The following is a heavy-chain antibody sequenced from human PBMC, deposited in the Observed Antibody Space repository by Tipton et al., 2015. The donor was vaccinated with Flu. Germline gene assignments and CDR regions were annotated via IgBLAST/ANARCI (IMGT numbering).Heavy chain of an antibody. CDR1: GFTFNSYS. Sequence: SLRLSCAASGFTFNSYSVHWVRQAPGKGLEWLADILRDGNNQNYADSLKGRLTISRDNSKNTAYLHMDSLGAEDTAVYYCVRGTIAVAGVDYWGQGTLVTVSS. V-gene: IGHV3-30-3*01. CDR3: VRGTIAVAGVDY. CDR2: ILRDGNNQ. D-gene: IGHD6-19*01. J-gene: IGHJ4*02.